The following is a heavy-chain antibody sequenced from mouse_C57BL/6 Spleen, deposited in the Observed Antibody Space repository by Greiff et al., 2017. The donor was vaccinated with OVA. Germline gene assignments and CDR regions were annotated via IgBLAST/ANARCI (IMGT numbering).Heavy chain of an antibody. CDR3: ARSEVGLFDY. CDR2: IYPRSGNT. CDR1: GYTLPSYG. D-gene: IGHD1-1*02. V-gene: IGHV1-81*01. J-gene: IGHJ2*01. Sequence: VQLQQSGAELARPGASVKLSCSASGYTLPSYGISWVKLRTGQGLGWSGEIYPRSGNTYYYEKFKGKATLTADKSSSTAYMKLRSLTSEDSAVYFCARSEVGLFDYWGQGTTLTVSS.